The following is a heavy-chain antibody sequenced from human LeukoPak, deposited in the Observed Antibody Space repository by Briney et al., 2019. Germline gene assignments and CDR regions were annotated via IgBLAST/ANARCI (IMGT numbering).Heavy chain of an antibody. Sequence: PGGSLRLSCAASGFTFSSYWMHWVRQAPGKGLVWVSRINSDGSSTSYADSVKGRFTISRDNAKNTLYLQMNSLRAEDTAVYYCARDHSYDILTGCHDYWGQGTLVTVSS. CDR1: GFTFSSYW. CDR2: INSDGSST. J-gene: IGHJ4*02. V-gene: IGHV3-74*01. D-gene: IGHD3-9*01. CDR3: ARDHSYDILTGCHDY.